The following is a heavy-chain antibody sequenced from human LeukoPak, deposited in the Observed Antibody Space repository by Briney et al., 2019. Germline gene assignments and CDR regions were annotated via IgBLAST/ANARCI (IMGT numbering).Heavy chain of an antibody. CDR3: ARVTGYRIEDYFDY. V-gene: IGHV4-4*07. D-gene: IGHD6-13*01. CDR2: TYSSGTT. Sequence: SETLSLTCTVSGGSISNYFWSWIRQPAGKGLEWLGRTYSSGTTNYNPSLKSRVSMSVDTSKNQFSLKLTSVTAADTAVYYCARVTGYRIEDYFDYWGQGTLVTVS. CDR1: GGSISNYF. J-gene: IGHJ4*02.